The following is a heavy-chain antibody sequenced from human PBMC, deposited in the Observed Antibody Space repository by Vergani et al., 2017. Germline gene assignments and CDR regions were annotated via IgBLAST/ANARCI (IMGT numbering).Heavy chain of an antibody. D-gene: IGHD2-15*01. J-gene: IGHJ4*02. V-gene: IGHV1-69*09. CDR3: ARANVVVAATLNRNYFDY. CDR2: IIPILGIA. Sequence: QVQLVQSGAEVKKPGASVKVSCKASGYTFTSYYMHWVRQAPGQGLEWMGRIIPILGIANYAQKFQGRVTITADKSTSTAYMELSSLRSEDTAVYYCARANVVVAATLNRNYFDYWGQGTLVTVSS. CDR1: GYTFTSYY.